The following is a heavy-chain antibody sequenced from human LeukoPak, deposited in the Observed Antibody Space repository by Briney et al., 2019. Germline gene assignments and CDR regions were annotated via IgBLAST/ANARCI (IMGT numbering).Heavy chain of an antibody. J-gene: IGHJ4*02. Sequence: PGGSLRLSCAASGFTISSNYMSWVRLAPGKDLEWVSVIYSGGSTYYAASVKGRFTISRDTSKNTVYLQMNSLRAEDTAVYYCAKGFVSAYDYWGQGTLVTVSS. CDR3: AKGFVSAYDY. CDR1: GFTISSNY. D-gene: IGHD2-21*01. CDR2: IYSGGST. V-gene: IGHV3-53*01.